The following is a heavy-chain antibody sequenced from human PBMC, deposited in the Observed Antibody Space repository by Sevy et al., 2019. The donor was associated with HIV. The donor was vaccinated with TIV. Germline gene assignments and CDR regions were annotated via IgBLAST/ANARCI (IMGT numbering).Heavy chain of an antibody. Sequence: GGSLRLSCAASGFTFSSYGMHWVRQAPGKGLEWVAFIRYDGGNKYYADSVKGRFTISRDNSKNTLYLQMNSLRAEDKAVYYCAKEYSYRYWIDYWGQGSLVTVSS. CDR2: IRYDGGNK. J-gene: IGHJ4*02. D-gene: IGHD5-18*01. CDR3: AKEYSYRYWIDY. V-gene: IGHV3-30*02. CDR1: GFTFSSYG.